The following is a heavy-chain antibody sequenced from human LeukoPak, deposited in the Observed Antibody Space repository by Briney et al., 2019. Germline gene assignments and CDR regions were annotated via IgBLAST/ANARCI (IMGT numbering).Heavy chain of an antibody. Sequence: SVKVSCKASGGTFSSYAISWVRQAPGQGLEWMGRIIPILGIANYAQKFQGRVTITADKSTSTAYMELSSLRSEGTAVYYCARDGDYSSSWSIDYWGQGTLVTVSS. V-gene: IGHV1-69*04. J-gene: IGHJ4*02. CDR3: ARDGDYSSSWSIDY. CDR1: GGTFSSYA. D-gene: IGHD6-13*01. CDR2: IIPILGIA.